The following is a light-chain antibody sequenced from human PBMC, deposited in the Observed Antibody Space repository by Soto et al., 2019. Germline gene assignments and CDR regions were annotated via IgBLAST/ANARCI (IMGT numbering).Light chain of an antibody. CDR2: VNSDGSP. CDR1: SEHSTYA. Sequence: QPVLTQSPSASASLGASVKLTCTLSSEHSTYAIAWHQQQPEKGPRYLMKVNSDGSPSKGDGIPDRFSGSSSGAERFLTISSLQSEDEADYYCQTWGTGDWVFGGGTQLTVL. J-gene: IGLJ3*02. CDR3: QTWGTGDWV. V-gene: IGLV4-69*01.